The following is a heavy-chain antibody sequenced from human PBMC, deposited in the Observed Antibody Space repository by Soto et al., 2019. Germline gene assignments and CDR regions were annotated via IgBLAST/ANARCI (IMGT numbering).Heavy chain of an antibody. CDR1: GYTFINYY. CDR3: ARPPGYISSWHYFDL. V-gene: IGHV1-2*06. J-gene: IGHJ4*02. CDR2: ISPKSGGT. Sequence: ASVKVSCKASGYTFINYYMHWVRQAPGHGIAWTGRISPKSGGTNYAQTFPGRVSMSWDTSVKRAYMDLSSLISDETAVYYCARPPGYISSWHYFDLCRQRSLVATAS. D-gene: IGHD6-13*01.